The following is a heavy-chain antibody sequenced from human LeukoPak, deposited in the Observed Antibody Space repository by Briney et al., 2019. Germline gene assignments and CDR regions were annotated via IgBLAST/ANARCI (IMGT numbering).Heavy chain of an antibody. Sequence: PGGSLRLSCAASGFTFSTYGMHWVRQAPGKGLEWVAFIRYDGSNKYYADSVKGRFTISRDNSKNTLYLQMNSLRAEDTAVYYCAKDRGYSCAYFDFRGQGTLVTVSS. J-gene: IGHJ4*02. CDR3: AKDRGYSCAYFDF. V-gene: IGHV3-30*02. CDR2: IRYDGSNK. D-gene: IGHD5-18*01. CDR1: GFTFSTYG.